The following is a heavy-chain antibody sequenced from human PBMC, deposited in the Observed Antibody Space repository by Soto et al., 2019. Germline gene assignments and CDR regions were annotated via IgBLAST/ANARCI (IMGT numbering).Heavy chain of an antibody. V-gene: IGHV1-69*13. D-gene: IGHD2-2*01. CDR1: GGTFGSYA. CDR3: ARSQGSSTSLEIYYYYYYGMDV. CDR2: IIPIPGTA. J-gene: IGHJ6*02. Sequence: SVKVSCKASGGTFGSYAIIWVRQAPGQGLEWMGGIIPIPGTANYAQKFQGRVTIAADESTSTAYMELSSLRSEDTAVYYCARSQGSSTSLEIYYYYYYGMDVWGQGTTVTVSS.